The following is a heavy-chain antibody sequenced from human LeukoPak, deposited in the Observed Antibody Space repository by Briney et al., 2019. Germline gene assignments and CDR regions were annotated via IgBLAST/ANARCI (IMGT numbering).Heavy chain of an antibody. Sequence: GGSLRLSCAASGFTFSSYEMNWVRQAPGKGLEWVSYISSSGSTIYYADPVKGRFTISRDNAKNSLYLQMNSLRAEDTAVYYCARDGCSGGSCWFDYWGQGTLVTVSS. CDR1: GFTFSSYE. D-gene: IGHD2-15*01. CDR2: ISSSGSTI. CDR3: ARDGCSGGSCWFDY. J-gene: IGHJ4*02. V-gene: IGHV3-48*03.